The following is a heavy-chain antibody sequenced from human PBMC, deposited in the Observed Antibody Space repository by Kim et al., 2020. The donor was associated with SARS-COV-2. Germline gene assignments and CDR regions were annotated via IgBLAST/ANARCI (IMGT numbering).Heavy chain of an antibody. J-gene: IGHJ4*02. CDR2: IIPIFGTA. Sequence: SVKVSCKASGGTFSSYAISWVRQAPGQGLEWMGGIIPIFGTANYAQKFQGRVTITADESTSTAYMELSSLRSEDTAVYYCASGPPTYYYDSSGYSLDYWGQRTLVTVSS. CDR1: GGTFSSYA. CDR3: ASGPPTYYYDSSGYSLDY. V-gene: IGHV1-69*13. D-gene: IGHD3-22*01.